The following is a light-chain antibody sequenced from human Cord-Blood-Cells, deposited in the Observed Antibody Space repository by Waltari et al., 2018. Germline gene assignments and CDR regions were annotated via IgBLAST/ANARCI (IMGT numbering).Light chain of an antibody. V-gene: IGKV2-28*01. CDR1: QSLLHSNGYNY. Sequence: DIVMTQSPLPLPVTPGEPAPIPCRSSQSLLHSNGYNYLDWYLQKPGQSPQLLIYLGSNRASGVPDRFSGSGSGTDFTLKISRVEAEDVGVYYCMQALQTPPTFGQGTKVEIK. J-gene: IGKJ1*01. CDR2: LGS. CDR3: MQALQTPPT.